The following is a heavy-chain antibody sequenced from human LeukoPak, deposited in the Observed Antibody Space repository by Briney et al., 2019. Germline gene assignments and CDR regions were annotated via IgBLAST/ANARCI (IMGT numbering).Heavy chain of an antibody. CDR1: GFTFNSYW. D-gene: IGHD1-26*01. Sequence: GGSLRLSCAASGFTFNSYWMCWVRQAPGKGLEWVANIKQDGSEKYYVDSVKGRFTVSRDNAKNSLYLQMNSLRAEDTAVYYCVRLKAGAIDYWGQGTLVTVSS. V-gene: IGHV3-7*03. CDR2: IKQDGSEK. CDR3: VRLKAGAIDY. J-gene: IGHJ4*02.